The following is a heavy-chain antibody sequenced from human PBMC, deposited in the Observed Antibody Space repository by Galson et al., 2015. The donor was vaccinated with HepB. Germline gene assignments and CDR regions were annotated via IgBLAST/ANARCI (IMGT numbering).Heavy chain of an antibody. D-gene: IGHD1-26*01. CDR3: ATGKPPTIMGSNVGDFQS. CDR2: ITYDGSDK. J-gene: IGHJ5*02. CDR1: GFIFSNFG. Sequence: SLRLSCAASGFIFSNFGMHWVRQAPGKGLEWVTHITYDGSDKYYADSVKGRFTVSRVNSRNTLYLEMISLRPEDTAVYYCATGKPPTIMGSNVGDFQSWGQGTQVTVSS. V-gene: IGHV3-30*03.